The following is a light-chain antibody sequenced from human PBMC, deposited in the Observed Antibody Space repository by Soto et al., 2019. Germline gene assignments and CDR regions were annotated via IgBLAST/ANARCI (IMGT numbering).Light chain of an antibody. J-gene: IGKJ4*01. CDR3: QKYGSSPLT. CDR1: QSVSSSY. CDR2: GAS. Sequence: EIVLTQSPGTLSLSPGERATLSCRASQSVSSSYLAWYQQKPGQAPRLLIDGASSRATGIPDRFSGGGSGTDFTLAISRLEPEDFAVYYCQKYGSSPLTFGGGTKVEIK. V-gene: IGKV3-20*01.